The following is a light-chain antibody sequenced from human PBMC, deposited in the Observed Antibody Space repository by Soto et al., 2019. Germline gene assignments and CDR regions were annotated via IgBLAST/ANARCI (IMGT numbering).Light chain of an antibody. CDR1: SSDVGGYNY. J-gene: IGLJ1*01. Sequence: QSALTQPASVSGSPGQSITISCTGTSSDVGGYNYVSWYQQHPVKAPKLMIYDVTNRPSGVSDRFSGSKSGNTASLTISGFRAEDEADYYCSYYKSSSTLYVFGTGTKVTVL. CDR2: DVT. CDR3: SYYKSSSTLYV. V-gene: IGLV2-14*01.